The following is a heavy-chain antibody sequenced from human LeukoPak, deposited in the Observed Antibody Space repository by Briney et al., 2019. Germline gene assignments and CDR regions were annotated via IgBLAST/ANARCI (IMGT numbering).Heavy chain of an antibody. CDR2: ISAYNGNT. Sequence: ASVKVSCKASGYTFTSYGISWVRQAPGQGLEWMGWISAYNGNTNYAQKLQGRVTMTTDTSTSTAYMELRSLRSDDTAVYYCATQVVPAAYYYYGMDVWGQGTTVTVSS. CDR1: GYTFTSYG. V-gene: IGHV1-18*01. J-gene: IGHJ6*02. D-gene: IGHD2-2*01. CDR3: ATQVVPAAYYYYGMDV.